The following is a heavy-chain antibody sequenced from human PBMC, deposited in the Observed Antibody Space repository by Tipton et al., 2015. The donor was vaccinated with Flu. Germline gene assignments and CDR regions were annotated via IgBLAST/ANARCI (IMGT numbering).Heavy chain of an antibody. V-gene: IGHV4-39*01. Sequence: LRLSCAASGFTFSDYYMSWIRQPPGKGLEWIGSIYYSGSTYYNPSLKSRVTISVDTSKNQFSLKLSSVTAADTAVYYCARRPWQSYFDYWGQGTLVTVSS. D-gene: IGHD5-24*01. CDR3: ARRPWQSYFDY. CDR1: GFTFSDYY. CDR2: IYYSGST. J-gene: IGHJ4*02.